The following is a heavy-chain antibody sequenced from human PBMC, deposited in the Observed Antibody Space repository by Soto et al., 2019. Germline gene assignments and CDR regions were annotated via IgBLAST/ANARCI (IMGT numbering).Heavy chain of an antibody. CDR2: IYYSGST. J-gene: IGHJ5*02. CDR1: GGSISSGDYY. CDR3: ARGKYQLLDEEPWFDP. D-gene: IGHD2-2*01. Sequence: SETLSLTCTVSGGSISSGDYYWSWIRQPPGKGLGWIGYIYYSGSTYYNPSLKRRVTISVDTSKNKFSLKLSSVTAADTAVYYCARGKYQLLDEEPWFDPWGQGTLVTGSS. V-gene: IGHV4-30-4*01.